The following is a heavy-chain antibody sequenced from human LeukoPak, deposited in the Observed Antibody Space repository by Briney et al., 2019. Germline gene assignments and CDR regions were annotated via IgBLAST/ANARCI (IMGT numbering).Heavy chain of an antibody. V-gene: IGHV3-11*01. J-gene: IGHJ4*02. CDR2: ISSSGSTI. CDR3: ARTPSMIVVVTPYYFDY. D-gene: IGHD3-22*01. Sequence: PGGSLRLSCAASGFTFSDYYMSWIRQAPGKGLEWVSYISSSGSTIYYADSVKGRFTIPRDNAKNSLYLQMNSLRAEDTAVYYCARTPSMIVVVTPYYFDYWGQGTLVTVSS. CDR1: GFTFSDYY.